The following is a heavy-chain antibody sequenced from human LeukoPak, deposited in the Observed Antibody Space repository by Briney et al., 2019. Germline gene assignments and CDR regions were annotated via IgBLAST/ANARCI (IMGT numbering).Heavy chain of an antibody. J-gene: IGHJ4*02. CDR2: MNPNTGNT. CDR1: GYTFTSYD. V-gene: IGHV1-8*01. Sequence: GASVKVSCKASGYTFTSYDINWVRQATGQGLEWIGYMNPNTGNTVYAQNFQGRVTITRNTSISTAYMELSSLRSEDTAVYYCARTRRVLRFLDQMYYFDYWGQGTLVTVSS. D-gene: IGHD3-3*01. CDR3: ARTRRVLRFLDQMYYFDY.